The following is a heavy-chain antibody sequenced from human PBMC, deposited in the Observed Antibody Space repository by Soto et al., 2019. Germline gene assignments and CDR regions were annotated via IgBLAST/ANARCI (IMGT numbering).Heavy chain of an antibody. V-gene: IGHV3-15*01. Sequence: GGSLRLSCAASGFTFNNAWMSWVRQAPGKGLEWVGRITDGGTADYGAPVKGRFTMSRDESTTTLYLQMNNLNTEDTAVYYCASAACSRTSCDSRTALDVWGQGTTVTVSS. CDR1: GFTFNNAW. D-gene: IGHD2-2*02. CDR3: ASAACSRTSCDSRTALDV. CDR2: ITDGGTA. J-gene: IGHJ6*02.